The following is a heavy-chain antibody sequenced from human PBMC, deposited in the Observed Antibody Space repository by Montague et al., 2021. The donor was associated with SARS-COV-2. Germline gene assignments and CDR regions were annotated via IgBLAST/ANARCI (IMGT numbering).Heavy chain of an antibody. Sequence: SETLSLTCTVSDDSFSHYFWSWIRQPPGKGLEWIGNIYNRGTTNXNPSRKSRVSLSIDKSKNQFSLNLTSVTAADTAVYYCARVGTGYSSNLPSYFQHWGLGTLVTVSS. CDR2: IYNRGTT. J-gene: IGHJ1*01. CDR3: ARVGTGYSSNLPSYFQH. V-gene: IGHV4-59*01. D-gene: IGHD6-13*01. CDR1: DDSFSHYF.